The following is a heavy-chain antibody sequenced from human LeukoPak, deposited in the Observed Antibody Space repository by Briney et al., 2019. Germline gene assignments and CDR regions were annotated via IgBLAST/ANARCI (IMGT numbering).Heavy chain of an antibody. Sequence: GGSLRLSCAASGFTFSSFAMSWVRQAPGKGLEWVSVISGSGGSTYYADSVRGRFAVSRDNSKNTLYLQMNSLRAEDTAVYYCAKEIYGDSTGGRFQHWGQGTLVTVSS. D-gene: IGHD4-17*01. V-gene: IGHV3-23*01. CDR2: ISGSGGST. CDR1: GFTFSSFA. J-gene: IGHJ1*01. CDR3: AKEIYGDSTGGRFQH.